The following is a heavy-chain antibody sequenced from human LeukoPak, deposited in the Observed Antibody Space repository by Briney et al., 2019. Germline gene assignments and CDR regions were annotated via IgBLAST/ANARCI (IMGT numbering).Heavy chain of an antibody. D-gene: IGHD6-13*01. V-gene: IGHV3-23*01. CDR2: ISGSGGST. CDR3: AKAIAAAGYYYYGMDV. J-gene: IGHJ6*02. Sequence: GGSLRLSCAASGFTSSSYAMNWVRQAPGKGLEWVSAISGSGGSTYYADSVKGRFTISRDNSKNTLYLQMNSLRAEDTAVYYCAKAIAAAGYYYYGMDVWGQGTTVTVSS. CDR1: GFTSSSYA.